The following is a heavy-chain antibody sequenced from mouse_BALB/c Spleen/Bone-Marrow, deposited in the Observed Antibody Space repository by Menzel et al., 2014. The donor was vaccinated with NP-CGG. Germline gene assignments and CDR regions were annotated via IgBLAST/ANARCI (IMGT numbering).Heavy chain of an antibody. Sequence: QVQLKESGAELAKPGASVKTSCKASGYTFTSYWMHWVKQRPGQGLEWIGYINPSTGYTEYNQKFKDKATLTADKSSSTAYMQLSSLTSEDSAVYYCARRAVRYFDYWGQGTTLTVSS. D-gene: IGHD2-13*01. V-gene: IGHV1-7*01. CDR1: GYTFTSYW. CDR3: ARRAVRYFDY. CDR2: INPSTGYT. J-gene: IGHJ2*01.